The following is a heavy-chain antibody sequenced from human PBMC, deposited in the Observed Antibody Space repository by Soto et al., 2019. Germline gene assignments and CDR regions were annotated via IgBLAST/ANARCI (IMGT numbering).Heavy chain of an antibody. CDR1: GFTFSSYG. D-gene: IGHD4-17*01. J-gene: IGHJ6*02. CDR3: ARRRDGDYSPQGYGMDV. CDR2: IWYDGSNK. Sequence: QVQLVESGGGVVQPGRSLRLSCAASGFTFSSYGMHWVRQAPGKGLEWVAVIWYDGSNKYYADSVKGRFTISRDNSKNTLYLQMNSLRAEDTAVYYCARRRDGDYSPQGYGMDVWGQGTTVTVSS. V-gene: IGHV3-33*01.